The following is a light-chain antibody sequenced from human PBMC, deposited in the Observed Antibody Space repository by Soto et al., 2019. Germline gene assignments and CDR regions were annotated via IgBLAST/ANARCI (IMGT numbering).Light chain of an antibody. CDR3: AGWDGSLKGCV. Sequence: QSVLTQPPSASGAPGQRVTISCSGSASNIGRDPVNWYQQVPGTAPKLLIYENNHRPSGVPDRFPGSKSGTSASLVISGLQSEDEAEYFCAGWDGSLKGCVFGTGTKV. V-gene: IGLV1-44*01. J-gene: IGLJ1*01. CDR2: ENN. CDR1: ASNIGRDP.